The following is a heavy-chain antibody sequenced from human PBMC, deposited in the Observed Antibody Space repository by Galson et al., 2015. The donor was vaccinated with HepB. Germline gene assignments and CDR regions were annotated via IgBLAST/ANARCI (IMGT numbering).Heavy chain of an antibody. CDR3: ARDGMGGNSYYYYGMDV. CDR2: ISPYNGNT. V-gene: IGHV1-18*01. CDR1: GYTFSTYG. D-gene: IGHD4-23*01. J-gene: IGHJ6*02. Sequence: SVKVSCKASGYTFSTYGISWVRQAPGQGLEWMGWISPYNGNTNYAQKLQGRVTMTTDRSTSTAYMELRSLRSDDTAVYYCARDGMGGNSYYYYGMDVWGQGTTVTVSS.